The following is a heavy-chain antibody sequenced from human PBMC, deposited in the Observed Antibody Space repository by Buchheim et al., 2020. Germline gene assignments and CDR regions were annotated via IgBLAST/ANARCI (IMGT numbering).Heavy chain of an antibody. V-gene: IGHV3-30*18. CDR3: AKDHWVGYSSGWYGMDV. J-gene: IGHJ6*02. Sequence: QVQLVESGGGVVQPGRSLRLSCAASGFTFSSYGMHWVRRAPGKGLEWVAVISYDGSNKYYADSVKGRFTISRDNSKNTLYLQMNSLRAEDTAVYYCAKDHWVGYSSGWYGMDVWGQGTT. D-gene: IGHD6-19*01. CDR1: GFTFSSYG. CDR2: ISYDGSNK.